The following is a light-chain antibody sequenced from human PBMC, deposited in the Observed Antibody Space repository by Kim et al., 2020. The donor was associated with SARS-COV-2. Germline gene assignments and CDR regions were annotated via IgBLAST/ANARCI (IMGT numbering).Light chain of an antibody. CDR2: WAS. CDR1: QSLLYASNNKNY. J-gene: IGKJ2*01. Sequence: DIVMTQSPDSLAVSLGERATIDCKSTQSLLYASNNKNYLAWYQQKPGQPPKLLFYWASTRESGIPDRFSGSGSGTDFTLTINNLQAEDVAVYYCQQYYAAPYTFGQGTKLEI. CDR3: QQYYAAPYT. V-gene: IGKV4-1*01.